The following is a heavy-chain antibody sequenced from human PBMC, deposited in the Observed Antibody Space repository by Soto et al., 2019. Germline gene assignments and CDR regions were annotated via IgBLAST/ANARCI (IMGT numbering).Heavy chain of an antibody. CDR3: ARVGVGGDIVVVPAPKGNPYYYYGMDV. CDR2: IWYDGSNK. D-gene: IGHD2-2*01. Sequence: PGGSLRLSCAASGFTFSSYGMHWVRQAPGKGLEWVAVIWYDGSNKYYADSVKGRFTISRDNSKNTLYLQMNSLRAEDTAVYYCARVGVGGDIVVVPAPKGNPYYYYGMDVWGQGTTVTVSS. CDR1: GFTFSSYG. V-gene: IGHV3-33*01. J-gene: IGHJ6*02.